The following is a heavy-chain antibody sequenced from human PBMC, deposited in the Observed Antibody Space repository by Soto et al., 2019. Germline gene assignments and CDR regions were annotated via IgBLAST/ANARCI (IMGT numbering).Heavy chain of an antibody. D-gene: IGHD3-3*01. Sequence: ASVKVSRQVSRYTLPELSIHSLRQAPGKGLEWMGGFDPEDGETIYAQKFQYRVTMTEDTSTDTAHMALRSLRSNDTPLLHFATSSPRPQYDFWSGYHDAFDIWGQGTMVTVSS. CDR1: RYTLPELS. CDR2: FDPEDGET. J-gene: IGHJ3*02. V-gene: IGHV1-24*01. CDR3: ATSSPRPQYDFWSGYHDAFDI.